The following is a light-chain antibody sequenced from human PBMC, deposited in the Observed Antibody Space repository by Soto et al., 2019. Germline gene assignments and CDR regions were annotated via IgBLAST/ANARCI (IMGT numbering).Light chain of an antibody. CDR2: WAS. CDR3: QQSYSTPTWT. CDR1: HSHVYSTSKRNF. Sequence: DMLSIRSXDXVXASLVDMSTTSCSANHSHVYSTSKRNFLNWYQQQPGQPPRLLIYWASTRESGVPDRFSGSGSGTDFTLTISSLQAEDVAVYYCQQSYSTPTWTFGQGTKV. J-gene: IGKJ1*01. V-gene: IGKV4-1*01.